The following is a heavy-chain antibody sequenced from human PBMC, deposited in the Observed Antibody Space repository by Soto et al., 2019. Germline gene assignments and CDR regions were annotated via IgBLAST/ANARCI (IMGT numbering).Heavy chain of an antibody. CDR3: ARALASGGSNWFDP. J-gene: IGHJ5*02. CDR1: GYTFTNYD. V-gene: IGHV1-8*01. Sequence: ASVKVSCKASGYTFTNYDINWVRQATGQGPEWMGWMNPNSGNTGYAQRFQGRVTMTRDTSISTAYMELSSLRSEDTAIYYCARALASGGSNWFDPWGQGTLVTVSS. D-gene: IGHD6-13*01. CDR2: MNPNSGNT.